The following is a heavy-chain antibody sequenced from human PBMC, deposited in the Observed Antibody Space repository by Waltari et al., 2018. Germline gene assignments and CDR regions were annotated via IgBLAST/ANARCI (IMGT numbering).Heavy chain of an antibody. Sequence: QVQLRESGPGLVKSSETLSLTCTVSGGAIDDRAFYWAWIRHLPGTGLEWLGTVYYSGSTYYSESLRGRVALSVDTSTHQFFLELKSVTAADAAVYYCARQLFYKHALLYHPDAFDVWGLGTMVTVSS. CDR1: GGAIDDRAFY. D-gene: IGHD3-10*01. J-gene: IGHJ3*01. CDR2: VYYSGST. CDR3: ARQLFYKHALLYHPDAFDV. V-gene: IGHV4-39*01.